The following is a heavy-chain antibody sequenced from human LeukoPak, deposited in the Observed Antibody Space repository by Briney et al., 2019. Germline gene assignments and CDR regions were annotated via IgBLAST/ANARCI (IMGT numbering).Heavy chain of an antibody. CDR2: IAGGGSST. D-gene: IGHD2-2*01. V-gene: IGHV3-23*01. CDR3: VKDPDPRYCSSTSCSPI. CDR1: GFTVSFYA. J-gene: IGHJ3*02. Sequence: QSGGSLRLSCAASGFTVSFYAMSWVRQAPGKGLEWVSVIAGGGSSTYYADSVKGRFTISRDNSKNTLYLQMNSLRVEDTAVYYCVKDPDPRYCSSTSCSPIWGQGTMVTVSS.